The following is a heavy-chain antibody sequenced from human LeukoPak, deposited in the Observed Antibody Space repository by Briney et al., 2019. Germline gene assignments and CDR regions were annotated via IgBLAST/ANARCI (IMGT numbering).Heavy chain of an antibody. Sequence: GGSLRLSCAVSGITLSNYGMSWVRQAPGKGLEWVAGISDNGGRTLYADSVKGRFTISRDNPKNTLYLQMNSLRAEDTAVYFCAKRGVVIRVILVGFHKEAYYFDSWGQGALVNVSS. CDR2: ISDNGGRT. CDR1: GITLSNYG. D-gene: IGHD3-22*01. J-gene: IGHJ4*02. V-gene: IGHV3-23*01. CDR3: AKRGVVIRVILVGFHKEAYYFDS.